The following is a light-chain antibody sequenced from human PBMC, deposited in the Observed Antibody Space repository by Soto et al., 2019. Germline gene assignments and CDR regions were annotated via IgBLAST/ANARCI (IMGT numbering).Light chain of an antibody. CDR3: QHYRNYPWT. CDR1: EIISSW. CDR2: DVS. Sequence: DIQMTQSPSTLSASVGDRVTITCRASEIISSWLAWYQQKPGKAPKLLIYDVSSLETGVQSRISGTGSGTEFTLTISSLQPDDFATYYCQHYRNYPWTFGQGTKVDI. J-gene: IGKJ1*01. V-gene: IGKV1-5*01.